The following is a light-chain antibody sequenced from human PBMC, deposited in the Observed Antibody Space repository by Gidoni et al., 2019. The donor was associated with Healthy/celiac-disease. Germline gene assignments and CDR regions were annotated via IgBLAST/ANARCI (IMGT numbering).Light chain of an antibody. CDR3: QQYDSTPYT. V-gene: IGKV4-1*01. Sequence: DIVMTQSPDSLALSLGERATINCKSSQSVLYSSNNKNYLAWYQQKPGQPPKLLIYGASSRETGVPDRFSGSGSGTDFTLTISRLQAEDVAVYYCQQYDSTPYTFGQGTKLEIK. J-gene: IGKJ2*01. CDR1: QSVLYSSNNKNY. CDR2: GAS.